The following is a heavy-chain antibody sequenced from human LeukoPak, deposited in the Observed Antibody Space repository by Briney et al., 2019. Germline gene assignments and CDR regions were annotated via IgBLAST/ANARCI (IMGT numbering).Heavy chain of an antibody. CDR2: IYYSGST. V-gene: IGHV4-39*07. Sequence: GSLRLSCAASGFTFSSYWMSWIRQPPGKGLEWIGSIYYSGSTYYNPSLKSRVTISVDTSKNQFSLKLSSVTAADTAVYYCARGDQGLIVVVPTAFDYWGQGTLVTVSS. CDR3: ARGDQGLIVVVPTAFDY. J-gene: IGHJ4*02. CDR1: GFTFSSYW. D-gene: IGHD3-22*01.